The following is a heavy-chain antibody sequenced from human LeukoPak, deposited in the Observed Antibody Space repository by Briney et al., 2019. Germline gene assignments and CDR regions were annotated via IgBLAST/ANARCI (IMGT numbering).Heavy chain of an antibody. CDR3: TRVLLPDFFGYDFRGIDY. D-gene: IGHD5-12*01. CDR1: GFTFDDYA. J-gene: IGHJ4*02. V-gene: IGHV3-49*03. CDR2: IRSKAYGGTT. Sequence: PGRSLRLSCTASGFTFDDYAVSWFRQAPGKGLEWVGFIRSKAYGGTTEYAASVKGRFTISRDDSKSIAYLQMNSLKTEDTAVYYCTRVLLPDFFGYDFRGIDYWGQGTLVTVSS.